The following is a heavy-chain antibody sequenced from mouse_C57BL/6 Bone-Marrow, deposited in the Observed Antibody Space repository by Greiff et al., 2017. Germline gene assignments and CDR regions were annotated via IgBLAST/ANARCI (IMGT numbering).Heavy chain of an antibody. J-gene: IGHJ3*01. V-gene: IGHV1-81*01. Sequence: VQLQQSGAELARPGASVKLSCKASGYTFTSYGISWVKQRTGQGLEWIGEIYPRSGNTYYNEKFKGQATLTADKSSSTAYMQLRSLTSEDAAVYFCANYGSSTFAYWGQGTLVTVSA. CDR1: GYTFTSYG. D-gene: IGHD1-1*01. CDR3: ANYGSSTFAY. CDR2: IYPRSGNT.